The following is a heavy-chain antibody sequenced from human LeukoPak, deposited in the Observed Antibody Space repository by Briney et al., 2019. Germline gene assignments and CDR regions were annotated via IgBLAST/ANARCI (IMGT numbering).Heavy chain of an antibody. CDR3: ARFLGGSYGMDD. CDR2: INAGNGNT. J-gene: IGHJ6*02. Sequence: GASVKVSCKASGYTFTSYAMHWVRQAPGQRLEWMGWINAGNGNTKYSQKFQGRVTITSDTSASTAYMELSSLRSEDTAVYYCARFLGGSYGMDDWGQGTTVTVSS. CDR1: GYTFTSYA. D-gene: IGHD1-26*01. V-gene: IGHV1-3*01.